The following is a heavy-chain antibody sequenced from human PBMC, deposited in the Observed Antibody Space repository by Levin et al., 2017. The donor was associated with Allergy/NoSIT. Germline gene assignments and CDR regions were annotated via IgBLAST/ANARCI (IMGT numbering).Heavy chain of an antibody. CDR2: INPSGGST. CDR1: GYTFTSYY. D-gene: IGHD2-2*01. Sequence: VASVKVSCKASGYTFTSYYMHWVRQAPGQGLEWMGIINPSGGSTSYAQKFQGRVTMTRDTSTSTVYMELSSLRSEDTAVYYCAIYVVVPAAPTTVDDAFDIWGQGTMVTVSS. J-gene: IGHJ3*02. V-gene: IGHV1-46*03. CDR3: AIYVVVPAAPTTVDDAFDI.